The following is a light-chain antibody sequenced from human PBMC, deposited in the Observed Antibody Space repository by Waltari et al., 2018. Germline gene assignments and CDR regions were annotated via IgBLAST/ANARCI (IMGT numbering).Light chain of an antibody. V-gene: IGLV2-23*01. Sequence: QSALTQPASVSGSPGQSITISCTGTSSDVGSYNLVSWFQRHPGKAPELLIYEGTKRPSGVSNRFSGSKSGNTASLTISGLQAEDEADYYCCSYASGSTIIFGGGTKLTFL. J-gene: IGLJ2*01. CDR1: SSDVGSYNL. CDR3: CSYASGSTII. CDR2: EGT.